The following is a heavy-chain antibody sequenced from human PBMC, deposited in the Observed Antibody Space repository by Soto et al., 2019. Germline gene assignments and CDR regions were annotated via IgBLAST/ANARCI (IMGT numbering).Heavy chain of an antibody. Sequence: PSETLSLTCTVSGGSISSGGYYWSWIRQHPGKGLEWIGYIYYSGSTYYNPSLKSRVTISVDTSKNQFSLKLSSVTAADTAVYYCARDGYNSYYYYGMEVWGQGTTVTVSS. V-gene: IGHV4-31*03. D-gene: IGHD5-12*01. J-gene: IGHJ6*02. CDR2: IYYSGST. CDR1: GGSISSGGYY. CDR3: ARDGYNSYYYYGMEV.